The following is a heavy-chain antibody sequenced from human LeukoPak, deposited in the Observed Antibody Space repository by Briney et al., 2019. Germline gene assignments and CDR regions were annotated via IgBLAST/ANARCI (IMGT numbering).Heavy chain of an antibody. J-gene: IGHJ6*02. Sequence: SEILSLTCTVSGGPISSYYWSWIRQPAGKGLEWIGRIYTSGSTNYNPSLKSRVTMSVDTSKNQFSLKLSSVTAADTAVYYCAREGPNLYSSSWAPIPHYYYYGMDVWGQGTTVTVSS. CDR2: IYTSGST. V-gene: IGHV4-4*07. CDR3: AREGPNLYSSSWAPIPHYYYYGMDV. CDR1: GGPISSYY. D-gene: IGHD6-13*01.